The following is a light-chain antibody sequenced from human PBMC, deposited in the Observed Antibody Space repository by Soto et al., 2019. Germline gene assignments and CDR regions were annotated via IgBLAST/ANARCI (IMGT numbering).Light chain of an antibody. J-gene: IGLJ1*01. V-gene: IGLV1-44*01. CDR3: ATWDDSMNGTGV. CDR2: SNS. CDR1: SSNIGSNT. Sequence: QSVLTQPPSASGTPGQRVTISCSGSSSNIGSNTVNLYQQLPGTAPKLLIYSNSHRPSGVPDRFSGSKSGTSASLAISGLQSEDEADYYCATWDDSMNGTGVFATGTKVTVL.